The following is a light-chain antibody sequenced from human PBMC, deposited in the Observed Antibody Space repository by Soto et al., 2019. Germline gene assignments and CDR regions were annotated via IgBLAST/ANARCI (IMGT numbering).Light chain of an antibody. J-gene: IGKJ1*01. CDR2: AAS. V-gene: IGKV1-39*01. CDR1: QGISTY. CDR3: QQSYSTTWT. Sequence: IQFTQSPSSLSASVGDRVTITCRASQGISTYLNWYQQKPGKAPKLLIYAASSLQSGVPSRFSGSGSETDFTLTISSLQPEHFATYSCQQSYSTTWTFGQGTKVDIK.